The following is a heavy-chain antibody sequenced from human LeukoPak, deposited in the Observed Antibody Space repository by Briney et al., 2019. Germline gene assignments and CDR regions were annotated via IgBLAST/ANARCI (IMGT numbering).Heavy chain of an antibody. CDR3: FPGR. Sequence: GGPLRLSCAASGFTFTNFWVNGGRRAPGKGLEWVANINEDGSVTLYADSVRGRFIISRDNAKNSVYLQMNSLGDDDTAIYFCFPGRGGQGTLVTVSS. D-gene: IGHD2-15*01. CDR2: INEDGSVT. V-gene: IGHV3-7*01. J-gene: IGHJ4*02. CDR1: GFTFTNFW.